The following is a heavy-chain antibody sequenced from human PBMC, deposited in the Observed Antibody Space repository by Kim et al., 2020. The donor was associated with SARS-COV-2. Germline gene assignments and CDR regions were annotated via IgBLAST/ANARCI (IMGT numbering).Heavy chain of an antibody. J-gene: IGHJ4*02. D-gene: IGHD1-20*01. Sequence: ADSGKGRFTISRDNSKNTLYLQMNSLRAEDTAIYYCAKARGSTYNFHFDYWGQGALVTVSS. V-gene: IGHV3-23*01. CDR3: AKARGSTYNFHFDY.